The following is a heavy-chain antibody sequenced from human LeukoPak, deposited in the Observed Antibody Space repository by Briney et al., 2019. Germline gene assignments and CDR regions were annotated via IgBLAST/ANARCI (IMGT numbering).Heavy chain of an antibody. CDR2: ISAYNGNT. V-gene: IGHV1-18*01. D-gene: IGHD3-10*01. CDR3: ARDLVTMVRGVIIPFDY. CDR1: GYTFTSYG. J-gene: IGHJ4*02. Sequence: ASMKVSCKASGYTFTSYGISWVRQAPGQGLEWMGWISAYNGNTNYAQKLQGRVTMTTDTSTSTAYMELRSLRTDDTAVYYCARDLVTMVRGVIIPFDYWGQGTLVTVSS.